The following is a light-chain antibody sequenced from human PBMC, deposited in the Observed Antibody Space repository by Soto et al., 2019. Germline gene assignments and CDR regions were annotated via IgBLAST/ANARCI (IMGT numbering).Light chain of an antibody. CDR3: QQCYSIPFT. Sequence: DIQMTQSPSSLSASVGDRVTITCRASESIGRYLNWYQHKPGKAPNLLIYAASSFQGGVPSRFSGSGSGTDFTLTVSSLQPEDFATYYCQQCYSIPFTFGGGTKVEI. V-gene: IGKV1-39*01. CDR2: AAS. CDR1: ESIGRY. J-gene: IGKJ4*01.